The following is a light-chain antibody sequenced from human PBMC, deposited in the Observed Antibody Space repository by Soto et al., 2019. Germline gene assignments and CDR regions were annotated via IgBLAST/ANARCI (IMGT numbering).Light chain of an antibody. CDR3: QQYNSYSPT. CDR1: QSISSW. Sequence: DIQMTQSPSTLSASVGDRVTITCRASQSISSWLAWYQQKPGKAPKLLIYDASGLETGVPSRFSGSGSGTEFTLTISNLQPDDFATYYCQQYNSYSPTFGQGTKVDIK. V-gene: IGKV1-5*01. J-gene: IGKJ1*01. CDR2: DAS.